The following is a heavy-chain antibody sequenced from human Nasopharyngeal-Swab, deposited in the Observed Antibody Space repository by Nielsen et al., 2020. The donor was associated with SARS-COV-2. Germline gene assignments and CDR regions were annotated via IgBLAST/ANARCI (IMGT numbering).Heavy chain of an antibody. V-gene: IGHV4-59*01. J-gene: IGHJ6*03. D-gene: IGHD6-13*01. CDR1: GCSISSYY. CDR3: ARGPDAAGTYYYYYYYMDV. Sequence: SATLSLTCTVSGCSISSYYWSWIRPPPGKGLQWIGYIYYSGSTNYNPSLKSRVTISVDTSKNQFSLKLSSVTAADTAVYYCARGPDAAGTYYYYYYYMDVWGKGTTVTVSS. CDR2: IYYSGST.